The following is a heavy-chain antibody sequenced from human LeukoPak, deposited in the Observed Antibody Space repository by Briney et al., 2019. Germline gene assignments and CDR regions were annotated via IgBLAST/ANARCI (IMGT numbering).Heavy chain of an antibody. J-gene: IGHJ4*02. D-gene: IGHD6-13*01. CDR2: ISSDGTT. Sequence: GGSLRLSCAPSVFTACSNYMSWVRQDPGEGLESGSIISSDGTTCYADSVKGRFTISRHNSKNTLYLQMNSLRVEDTAVFYCARIAAAGPFDYWGQGTLVTVSS. CDR1: VFTACSNY. CDR3: ARIAAAGPFDY. V-gene: IGHV3-53*04.